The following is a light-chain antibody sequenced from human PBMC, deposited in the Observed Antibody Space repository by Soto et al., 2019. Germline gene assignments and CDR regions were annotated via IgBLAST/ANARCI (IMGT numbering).Light chain of an antibody. V-gene: IGKV3-20*01. CDR3: QQYGRWWT. CDR2: GAS. CDR1: QSVSSSY. J-gene: IGKJ1*01. Sequence: EIVLTQSPGTLSLSPGERATLSCRASQSVSSSYLAWYQQKPGQAPRLLIYGASSMATGIPDRFSGSGSGTDFTLTISRLEPEDFAVYYCQQYGRWWTFGQGTKVEIK.